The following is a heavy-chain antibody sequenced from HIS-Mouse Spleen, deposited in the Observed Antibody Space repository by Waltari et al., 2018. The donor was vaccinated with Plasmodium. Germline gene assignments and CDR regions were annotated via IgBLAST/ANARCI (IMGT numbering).Heavy chain of an antibody. CDR1: GFSLSTSGMC. CDR3: ARHKKRGQLVRGYFDY. CDR2: IDWDDDK. J-gene: IGHJ4*02. D-gene: IGHD6-6*01. Sequence: QVTLRESGPALVKPTQTLTLTCTFSGFSLSTSGMCVSWIRQPPGKALEWLDRIDWDDDKYYSTYLKTRLTISKYTSKNQVVLTMTNMDPVDTATYYCARHKKRGQLVRGYFDYWGQGTLVTVSS. V-gene: IGHV2-70*15.